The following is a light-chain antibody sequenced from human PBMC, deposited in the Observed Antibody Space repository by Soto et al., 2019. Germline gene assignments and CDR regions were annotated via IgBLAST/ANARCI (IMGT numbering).Light chain of an antibody. CDR3: LQDYGDSWT. Sequence: QMTQTPSSLSASVGEKIIITCRASLDVGSDVSWYQQKPGQAPKLLIYAASNLYTGVPSRFSGSRSGTEFTLTISSLQPEDFASYYCLQDYGDSWTFGQGTKVDIK. V-gene: IGKV1-6*01. CDR1: LDVGSD. CDR2: AAS. J-gene: IGKJ1*01.